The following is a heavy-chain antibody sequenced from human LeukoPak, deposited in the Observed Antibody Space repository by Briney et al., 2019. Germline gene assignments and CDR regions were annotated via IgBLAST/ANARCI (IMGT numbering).Heavy chain of an antibody. CDR1: GFTFSSYE. V-gene: IGHV3-48*03. CDR2: ISGSGFTI. CDR3: VRGVPKTSYYYYYMDV. D-gene: IGHD4-11*01. Sequence: GGSLRLSCAASGFTFSSYEMNWVRKAPGKGLEWISYISGSGFTIHYADSVKGRFTISRDNAKNSLYLQMNSLRAEDTAVYYCVRGVPKTSYYYYYMDVWGKGTTVTVSS. J-gene: IGHJ6*03.